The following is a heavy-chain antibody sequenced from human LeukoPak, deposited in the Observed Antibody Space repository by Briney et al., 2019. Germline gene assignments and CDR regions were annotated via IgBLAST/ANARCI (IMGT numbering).Heavy chain of an antibody. CDR3: ARGVEFGELPSGY. CDR1: GGSFSGYY. Sequence: PSETLSLTCAVYGGSFSGYYWNWIRQPPGKGLEWIGEINPGGGTNYNPSLKSRVTMSVDTSKNQFSLRLRSVTAADTAVYYCARGVEFGELPSGYWGQGNLVTVSS. CDR2: INPGGGT. J-gene: IGHJ4*02. V-gene: IGHV4-34*01. D-gene: IGHD3-10*01.